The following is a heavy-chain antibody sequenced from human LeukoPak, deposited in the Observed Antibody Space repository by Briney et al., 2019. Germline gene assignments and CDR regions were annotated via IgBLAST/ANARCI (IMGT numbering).Heavy chain of an antibody. CDR2: ISSSGSTI. V-gene: IGHV3-48*03. D-gene: IGHD3-16*01. CDR1: GFTFSSYE. J-gene: IGHJ4*02. Sequence: GGSLRLSCAASGFTFSSYEMNWVRQAPGKGLEWVSYISSSGSTIYYADSVKGRFTISRDNAKNSLYLQMNSLRAEDTAVYYCARAPKGGVQAYWGRGTLVTVSS. CDR3: ARAPKGGVQAY.